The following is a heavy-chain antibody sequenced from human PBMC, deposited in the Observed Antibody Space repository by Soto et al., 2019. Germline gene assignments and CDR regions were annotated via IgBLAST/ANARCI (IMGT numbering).Heavy chain of an antibody. CDR3: ARRGGYSSSFAYYYGMDV. CDR2: INHSGST. D-gene: IGHD6-6*01. CDR1: GGSFSGYY. Sequence: SETLSLTCAVYGGSFSGYYWSWIRQPPGKGLEWIGEINHSGSTNYNPSLKSRVTISVDTSKNQFSLKLSSVTAADTAVYYCARRGGYSSSFAYYYGMDVWGQGTTVTVSS. J-gene: IGHJ6*02. V-gene: IGHV4-34*01.